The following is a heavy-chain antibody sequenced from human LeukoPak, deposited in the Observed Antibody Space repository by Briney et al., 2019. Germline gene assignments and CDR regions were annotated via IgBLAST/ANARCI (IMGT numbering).Heavy chain of an antibody. CDR2: IKQDGSEK. CDR3: ARDLAAYDAFDI. V-gene: IGHV3-7*03. CDR1: GFTFSSYW. D-gene: IGHD2-15*01. Sequence: GGSLRLSCAASGFTFSSYWMSWVRQAPGQGLEWLANIKQDGSEKYYVDSVKGRFTISRDNAKNSLYLQMNSLRAEDTAVYYCARDLAAYDAFDIWGQGTMVTVSS. J-gene: IGHJ3*02.